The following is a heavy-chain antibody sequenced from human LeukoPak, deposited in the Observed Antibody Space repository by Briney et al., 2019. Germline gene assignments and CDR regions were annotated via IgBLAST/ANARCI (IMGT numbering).Heavy chain of an antibody. D-gene: IGHD5-18*01. CDR1: GFTFSNAW. CDR3: ATIGDTAMVTGD. Sequence: GGSLRLSCAASGFTFSNAWMSWVRQAPGKGLEWVGRIKSKTDGGTTDYAAPVKGRFTISRDDSKNTLYLQMNSLRAEDTAVYYCATIGDTAMVTGDWGQGTLVTVSS. V-gene: IGHV3-15*01. CDR2: IKSKTDGGTT. J-gene: IGHJ4*02.